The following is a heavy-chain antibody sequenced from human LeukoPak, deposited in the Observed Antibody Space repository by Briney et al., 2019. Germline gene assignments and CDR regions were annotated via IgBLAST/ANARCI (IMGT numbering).Heavy chain of an antibody. J-gene: IGHJ4*02. CDR3: AGVPIVVVRAGIHWGYYFDY. Sequence: EPQHISCKGSVYSFTIYWIAWVRHIPGKGLNWMGIIYPVDSHTRYSPSFQGQVTIYADKSISTAYLQWSSLKASDTGMYYCAGVPIVVVRAGIHWGYYFDYWGQGTLVTVSS. D-gene: IGHD2-2*01. CDR1: VYSFTIYW. CDR2: IYPVDSHT. V-gene: IGHV5-51*01.